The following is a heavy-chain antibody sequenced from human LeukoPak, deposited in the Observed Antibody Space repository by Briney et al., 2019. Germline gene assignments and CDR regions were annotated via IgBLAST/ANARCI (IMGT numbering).Heavy chain of an antibody. D-gene: IGHD3-22*01. CDR1: GGSFSGYY. V-gene: IGHV4-34*01. CDR3: ARGWYYYDSSGYAW. Sequence: SETLSLTCAVYGGSFSGYYWSWIRQPPGKGLEWIGEINHSGSTNYNPSLKSRVTISVDTSKNQFSLKLSPVTAADTAVYYCARGWYYYDSSGYAWWGQGTLVTVSS. CDR2: INHSGST. J-gene: IGHJ4*02.